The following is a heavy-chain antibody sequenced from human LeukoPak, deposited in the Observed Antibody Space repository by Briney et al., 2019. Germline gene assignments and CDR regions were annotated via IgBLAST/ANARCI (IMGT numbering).Heavy chain of an antibody. CDR2: IYHSGST. Sequence: SETLSLTCAVSGYSISSGYYWGWIRQPPGKGLEWIGSIYHSGSTYCNPSLKSRVTISVDTSKNQFSLKLSSVTAADTAVYYCASPPYCSSTSCSDYWGQGTLVTVSS. CDR1: GYSISSGYY. V-gene: IGHV4-38-2*01. D-gene: IGHD2-2*01. CDR3: ASPPYCSSTSCSDY. J-gene: IGHJ4*02.